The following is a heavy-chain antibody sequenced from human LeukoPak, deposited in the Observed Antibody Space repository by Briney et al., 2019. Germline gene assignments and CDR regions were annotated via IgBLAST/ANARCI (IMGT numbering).Heavy chain of an antibody. CDR1: GFTFSSDS. CDR2: IYSGGST. D-gene: IGHD2-8*01. J-gene: IGHJ6*03. CDR3: ARELKYGYYYNYYMDV. V-gene: IGHV3-66*01. Sequence: LPGGSLRLSCAASGFTFSSDSMNWVRQAPGKGLEWVSVIYSGGSTYYADSVKGGFTISRDNSKNTLYLQMNSLRAEDTAVYYCARELKYGYYYNYYMDVWGKGTTVTISS.